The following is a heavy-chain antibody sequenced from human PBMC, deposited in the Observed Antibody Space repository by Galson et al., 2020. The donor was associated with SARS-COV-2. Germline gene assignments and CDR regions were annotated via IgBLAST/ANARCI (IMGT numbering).Heavy chain of an antibody. V-gene: IGHV3-11*04. J-gene: IGHJ4*02. CDR3: AREVYSYGFFY. CDR1: GFTFSDYY. Sequence: GGSLRLSCAASGFTFSDYYMSWIRQAPGKGLEWVSYISSSGSTIYYADSVKGRFTISRDNAKNSLYLQMHSLRAEDSAVYYCAREVYSYGFFYWGQGTLVTVSS. CDR2: ISSSGSTI. D-gene: IGHD5-18*01.